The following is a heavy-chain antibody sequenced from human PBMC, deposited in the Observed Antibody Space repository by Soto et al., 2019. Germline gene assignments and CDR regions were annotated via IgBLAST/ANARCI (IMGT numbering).Heavy chain of an antibody. CDR2: ISAYNGNT. CDR3: ARCLASIAAGPGCYDH. Sequence: SSVKVYCKASGYTFTSYGISWVRQAPVQGLEWMGWISAYNGNTNYAQKLQGRVTMTTETSTSTAYMELRSLRSDDTAVYYCARCLASIAAGPGCYDHWGEGTLVTVSS. V-gene: IGHV1-18*01. D-gene: IGHD6-6*01. J-gene: IGHJ5*02. CDR1: GYTFTSYG.